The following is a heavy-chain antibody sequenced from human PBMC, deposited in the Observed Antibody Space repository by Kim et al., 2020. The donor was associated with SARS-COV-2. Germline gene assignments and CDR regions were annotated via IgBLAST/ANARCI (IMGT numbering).Heavy chain of an antibody. Sequence: ADSRKGRFTSYRDNAKNTLYLQMTSLGAEDTAVYYCARAGRGWFPTPFDYWGQGTLVTVSS. V-gene: IGHV3-74*01. J-gene: IGHJ4*02. CDR3: ARAGRGWFPTPFDY. D-gene: IGHD6-19*01.